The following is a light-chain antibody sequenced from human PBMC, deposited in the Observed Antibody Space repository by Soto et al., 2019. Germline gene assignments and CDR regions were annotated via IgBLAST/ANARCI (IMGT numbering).Light chain of an antibody. CDR2: AAS. J-gene: IGKJ5*01. CDR1: QGISSF. V-gene: IGKV1-9*01. CDR3: QQLYIFPLT. Sequence: DIHLTQSPSFLSASVGDRVTITCRASQGISSFLAWYQQKPGKAPNLLMYAASTLQSGVPSRFSGGESGAEYTLTISSLQPEESATYDCQQLYIFPLTFGQGTRLEIK.